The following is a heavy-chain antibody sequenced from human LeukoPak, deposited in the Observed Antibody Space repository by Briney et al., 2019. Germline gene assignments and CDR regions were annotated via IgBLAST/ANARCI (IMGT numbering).Heavy chain of an antibody. J-gene: IGHJ4*02. Sequence: SVKVSCKASGGTFSSYAISWVRQAPGQGFEWMGGTIPISGTSNYPQKFQGRVTMTADESTSTAYMELSSLRSEDTAVYYCARVFGTRDGYNWGQGDYWGQGTLVTVSP. V-gene: IGHV1-69*01. CDR3: ARVFGTRDGYNWGQGDY. CDR1: GGTFSSYA. CDR2: TIPISGTS. D-gene: IGHD5-24*01.